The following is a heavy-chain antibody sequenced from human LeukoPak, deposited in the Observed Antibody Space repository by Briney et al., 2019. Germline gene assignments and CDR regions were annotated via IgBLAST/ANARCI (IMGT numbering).Heavy chain of an antibody. V-gene: IGHV4-39*07. Sequence: KSSETLSLTCSVSGGSISSSSYYWGWIRQPPGKGLEWIGSIYYSGSTYYNPSLKSRVTISVDTSKNQFSLKLSSVTAADTAVYYCARGVFRFFTFDFGFDPWGQGTLVTVSS. CDR2: IYYSGST. CDR1: GGSISSSSYY. J-gene: IGHJ5*02. CDR3: ARGVFRFFTFDFGFDP. D-gene: IGHD3-16*01.